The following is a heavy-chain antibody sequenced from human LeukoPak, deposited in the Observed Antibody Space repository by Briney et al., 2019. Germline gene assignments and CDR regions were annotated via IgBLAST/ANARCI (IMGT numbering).Heavy chain of an antibody. Sequence: NPSETLFLTCTVSGGSISSYYWSWIRQPAGKGLEWIGYIYYSGSTNYNPSLKSRVTISVDTSKNQFSLKLSSVTAADTAVYYCARHLSVGGSWYVFDPWGQGTLVTVSS. CDR1: GGSISSYY. CDR2: IYYSGST. CDR3: ARHLSVGGSWYVFDP. V-gene: IGHV4-59*08. D-gene: IGHD6-13*01. J-gene: IGHJ5*02.